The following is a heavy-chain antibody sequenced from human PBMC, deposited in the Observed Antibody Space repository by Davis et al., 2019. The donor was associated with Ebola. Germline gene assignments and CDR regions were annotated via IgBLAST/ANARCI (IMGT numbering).Heavy chain of an antibody. CDR1: GGSISSHY. CDR2: IYYSGST. CDR3: ARLPPPYYYYGMDV. J-gene: IGHJ6*02. V-gene: IGHV4-59*11. Sequence: PSETLSLTCTVSGGSISSHYWSWIRQPPGKGLEWIGYIYYSGSTNYNTSLKSRVTISVDTSKNQFSLKLSSVTAADTAGYYCARLPPPYYYYGMDVWGQGTTVTVSS.